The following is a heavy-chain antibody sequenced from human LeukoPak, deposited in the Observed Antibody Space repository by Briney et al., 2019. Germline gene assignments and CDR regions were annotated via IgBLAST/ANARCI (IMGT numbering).Heavy chain of an antibody. J-gene: IGHJ6*03. Sequence: GGSLRLSYADSGLTFSSYEMNWVRQAPGKGLEWVTYISSSGSTIYYADSVKGRFTISRDNAKNSLYLQMNSLRAEDTAVYYCARGAAPIPPYYYYYYYMDVWGKGTTVTVSS. V-gene: IGHV3-48*03. CDR3: ARGAAPIPPYYYYYYYMDV. D-gene: IGHD2-15*01. CDR1: GLTFSSYE. CDR2: ISSSGSTI.